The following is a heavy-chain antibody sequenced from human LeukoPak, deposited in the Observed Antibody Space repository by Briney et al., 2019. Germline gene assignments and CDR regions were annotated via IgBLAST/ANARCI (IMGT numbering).Heavy chain of an antibody. CDR1: GYTFTGYY. V-gene: IGHV1-2*02. D-gene: IGHD3-10*01. CDR3: ARVVATQITMAMDV. CDR2: INPNSGGT. J-gene: IGHJ6*04. Sequence: GASVKVSCKASGYTFTGYYMHWVRQAPGQGLEWMGWINPNSGGTNYAQKFQGRVTMTRDTSISTAYMELSRLRSDDTAVYYCARVVATQITMAMDVWGKGTTVTISS.